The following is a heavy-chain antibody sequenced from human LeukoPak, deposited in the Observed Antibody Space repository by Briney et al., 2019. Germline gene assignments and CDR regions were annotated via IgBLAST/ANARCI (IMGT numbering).Heavy chain of an antibody. V-gene: IGHV1-69*05. CDR3: ARGEYSSSYYYYYYMDV. J-gene: IGHJ6*03. Sequence: ASVKVSCKASGYTFTSYDINWVRQAPGQGLEWMGGIIPIFGTANYAQKFQGRVTITTDESTSTAYMELSSLRSEDTAVYYCARGEYSSSYYYYYYMDVWGKGTTVTVSS. D-gene: IGHD6-6*01. CDR2: IIPIFGTA. CDR1: GYTFTSYD.